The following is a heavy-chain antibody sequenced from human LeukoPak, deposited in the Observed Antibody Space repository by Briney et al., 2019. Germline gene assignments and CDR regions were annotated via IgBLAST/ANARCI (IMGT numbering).Heavy chain of an antibody. D-gene: IGHD3-22*01. V-gene: IGHV3-33*08. J-gene: IGHJ4*01. CDR1: GFTFSSFG. CDR3: ARSYYYESSHTADY. CDR2: IWYDGSNK. Sequence: RRSLRLSCAASGFTFSSFGMHWVRQAPGKGLEWVAYIWYDGSNKYYTDSVTGRFTISRDNSKNTLYLQMNSLRAEDTAVYYCARSYYYESSHTADYWGHGTLGTVSS.